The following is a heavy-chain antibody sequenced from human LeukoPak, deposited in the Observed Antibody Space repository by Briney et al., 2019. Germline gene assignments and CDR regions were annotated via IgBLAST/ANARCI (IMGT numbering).Heavy chain of an antibody. D-gene: IGHD1-26*01. CDR2: IKHDGSEK. Sequence: GGSLRLSCAASGFTFNTFWMSWVRQAPGKGLEWVANIKHDGSEKYYVDSVKGRFTISRDNAKNSLYLQMNSLRAEDTAVYYCARGRYSGSYFGGYYYYMDVWGKGTTVTVSS. CDR1: GFTFNTFW. J-gene: IGHJ6*03. V-gene: IGHV3-7*01. CDR3: ARGRYSGSYFGGYYYYMDV.